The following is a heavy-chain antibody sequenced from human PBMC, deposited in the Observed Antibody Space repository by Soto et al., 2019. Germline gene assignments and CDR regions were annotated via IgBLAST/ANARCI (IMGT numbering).Heavy chain of an antibody. Sequence: GGSLRLSCAASGFTFSSYSMNWVRQAPGKGLEWVSYISSSSSTIYYADSVKGRFTISRDNAKNSLYLQMNSLRAEDTAVYYCARLAGYSSGWPPLAPDYWGQGTLVTVSS. D-gene: IGHD6-19*01. CDR2: ISSSSSTI. V-gene: IGHV3-48*01. CDR3: ARLAGYSSGWPPLAPDY. CDR1: GFTFSSYS. J-gene: IGHJ4*02.